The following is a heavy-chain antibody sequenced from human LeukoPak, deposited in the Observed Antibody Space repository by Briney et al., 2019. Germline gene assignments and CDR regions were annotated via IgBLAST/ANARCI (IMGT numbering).Heavy chain of an antibody. V-gene: IGHV1-2*04. J-gene: IGHJ6*02. Sequence: ASVKVSCKASGYTFTGYYLHWVRQAPGQGLEWMGWINPNSGGTNYAQKFQGWVTMTRDTSISTAYMELSRLRSDDTAVYYSARGYSNYYYYYGMDVWGQGTTVTVSS. CDR3: ARGYSNYYYYYGMDV. D-gene: IGHD6-13*01. CDR1: GYTFTGYY. CDR2: INPNSGGT.